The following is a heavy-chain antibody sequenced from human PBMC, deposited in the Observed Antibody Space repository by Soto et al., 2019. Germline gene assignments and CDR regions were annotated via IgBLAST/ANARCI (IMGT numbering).Heavy chain of an antibody. D-gene: IGHD1-26*01. V-gene: IGHV3-74*01. CDR1: GFTLRXYW. CDR3: ARDSCSGTPGIYYGMDV. J-gene: IGHJ6*02. Sequence: GFLRQSCAEDGFTLRXYWMHWVRHAQGKGLVWVSRINTDGSGTSYADSVKGRFTISRDNVKNMMYLQMNSLRAEDTAVYYCARDSCSGTPGIYYGMDVWGQGTTVTVSS. CDR2: INTDGSGT.